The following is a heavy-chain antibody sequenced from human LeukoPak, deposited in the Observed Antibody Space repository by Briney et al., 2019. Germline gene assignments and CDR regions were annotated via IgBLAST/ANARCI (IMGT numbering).Heavy chain of an antibody. CDR1: GFTVSSNY. V-gene: IGHV3-11*05. CDR2: ISSSSSYT. CDR3: ARGGGSYYYGSEY. D-gene: IGHD3-10*01. Sequence: GGSLRLSCAASGFTVSSNYMSWIRQAPGKGLERVSYISSSSSYTNYADSVKGRFTISRDNAKNSLYLQMNSLRAEDTAVYYCARGGGSYYYGSEYWGQGTLVTVSS. J-gene: IGHJ4*02.